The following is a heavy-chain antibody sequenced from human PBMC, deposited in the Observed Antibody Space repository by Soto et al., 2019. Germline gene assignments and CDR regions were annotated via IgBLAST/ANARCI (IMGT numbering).Heavy chain of an antibody. CDR2: ISHSGIT. CDR1: GGSITISKW. Sequence: PETLSLTCSVSGGSITISKWWTWVRQPPGGGLEWIGEISHSGITNYKASLKSRVTMSVDKTKNDVSLKLTSVTAADTAVYYCARVLRGWFDPWGQGTQVTVSS. V-gene: IGHV4-4*03. J-gene: IGHJ5*02. CDR3: ARVLRGWFDP.